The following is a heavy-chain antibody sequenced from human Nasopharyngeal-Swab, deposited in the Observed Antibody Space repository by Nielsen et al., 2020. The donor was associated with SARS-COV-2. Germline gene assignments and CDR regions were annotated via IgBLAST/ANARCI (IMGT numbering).Heavy chain of an antibody. J-gene: IGHJ5*02. V-gene: IGHV3-23*01. Sequence: VRQAPGKGLGWVSAISGSGGSTYSADFVKGRFTISRDNSKNTLYLQMNSLRAEDTAVYYCAKDSLNILTGSGWFDPWGQGTQVTVSS. CDR3: AKDSLNILTGSGWFDP. D-gene: IGHD3-9*01. CDR2: ISGSGGST.